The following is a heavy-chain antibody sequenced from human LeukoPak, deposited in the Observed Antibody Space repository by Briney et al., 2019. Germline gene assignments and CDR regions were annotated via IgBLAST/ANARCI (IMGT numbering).Heavy chain of an antibody. CDR1: GGSISSYY. CDR3: ARDFNPPHITMVRGVIISEAQRKADWFDP. CDR2: IYYSGST. Sequence: PSETLSLTCTVSGGSISSYYWSWIRQPPGKGLEWIGYIYYSGSTNYNPSLKSRVTISVDTSKNQFSLKLSSVTAADTAVYYCARDFNPPHITMVRGVIISEAQRKADWFDPWGQGTLVTVSS. J-gene: IGHJ5*02. D-gene: IGHD3-10*01. V-gene: IGHV4-59*01.